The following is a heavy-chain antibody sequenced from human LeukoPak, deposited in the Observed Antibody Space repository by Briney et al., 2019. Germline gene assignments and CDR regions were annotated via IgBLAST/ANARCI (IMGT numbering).Heavy chain of an antibody. Sequence: SETLSLTCTVSGGSISSGGYYWSWIRQHPGKGLEWIWYIYYSGSTYYNPSLKSRVTISVDTSKNQFSLELSSVTAADTAVYYCARHDYGTAGNYWGQGTLVTVSS. CDR2: IYYSGST. CDR1: GGSISSGGYY. J-gene: IGHJ4*02. D-gene: IGHD4-17*01. CDR3: ARHDYGTAGNY. V-gene: IGHV4-31*03.